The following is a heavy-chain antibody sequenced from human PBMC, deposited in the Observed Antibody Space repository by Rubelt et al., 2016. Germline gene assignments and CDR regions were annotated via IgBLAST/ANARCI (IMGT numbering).Heavy chain of an antibody. CDR1: GYTFTDHN. J-gene: IGHJ4*02. D-gene: IGHD6-6*01. CDR3: ARDRSSSDY. V-gene: IGHV1-18*01. CDR2: ISPYNGNT. Sequence: QVQLVQSGAAVKKPGASVKVSCKPSGYTFTDHNIHWLRQAPGQGLEWLGWISPYNGNTNYGQKFQGRVTMTTGTSTSTVYMGLRGLRSDDTAVYYCARDRSSSDYWGQGTLVTVSS.